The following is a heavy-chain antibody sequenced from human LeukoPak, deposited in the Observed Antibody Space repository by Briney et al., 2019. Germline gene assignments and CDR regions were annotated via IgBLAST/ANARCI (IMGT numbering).Heavy chain of an antibody. Sequence: GESLKISCKGSGYSFTSYWIGWVRQMPGKGLEWMGIIYPGDSDTRYSPSFQGQVTISADKSISTAYLQWSSLKASDTAVYYCARHSYDSSGYFGYGMDVWGQGTTVTVSS. D-gene: IGHD3-22*01. CDR1: GYSFTSYW. CDR3: ARHSYDSSGYFGYGMDV. J-gene: IGHJ6*02. CDR2: IYPGDSDT. V-gene: IGHV5-51*01.